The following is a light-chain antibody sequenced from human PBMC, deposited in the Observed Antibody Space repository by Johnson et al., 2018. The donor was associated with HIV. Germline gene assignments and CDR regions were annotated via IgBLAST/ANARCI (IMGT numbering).Light chain of an antibody. V-gene: IGLV1-51*02. CDR2: ENN. Sequence: QSVLTQPPSVSAAPGQKVTISCSGSNYNIGNNYVSWYQHLPGTTPKLLIYENNKRPSGIPDRFSGSQSGTSATLGITGLQSGDEADYYCETWDSSLSGVFGTGTKVTVL. J-gene: IGLJ1*01. CDR1: NYNIGNNY. CDR3: ETWDSSLSGV.